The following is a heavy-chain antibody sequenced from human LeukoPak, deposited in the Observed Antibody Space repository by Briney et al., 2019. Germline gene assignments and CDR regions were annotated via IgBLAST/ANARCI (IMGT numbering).Heavy chain of an antibody. D-gene: IGHD3-9*01. J-gene: IGHJ4*02. Sequence: GGSLRLSCAASGFTFSSYEMNWVRQAPGRGLEWVSYISSSGSTIYYADSVKGRFTISRDNAKNSLYLQMNSLRAEDTAVYYCAREIDTGYFDYWGQGTLVTVSS. CDR1: GFTFSSYE. V-gene: IGHV3-48*03. CDR2: ISSSGSTI. CDR3: AREIDTGYFDY.